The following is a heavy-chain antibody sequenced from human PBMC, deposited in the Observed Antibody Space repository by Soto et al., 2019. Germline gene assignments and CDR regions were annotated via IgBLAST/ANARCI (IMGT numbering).Heavy chain of an antibody. V-gene: IGHV1-18*04. CDR3: ARVEYSSGWYSDWFDP. J-gene: IGHJ5*02. CDR2: ISAYNGNT. Sequence: QVQLVQSGAEVKKPGASVKVSCKASGYTFTSYGISWVRQAPGQGLEWMGWISAYNGNTNYAQKLQGRVTMTTDTSTSTADMELRSLRSDDTAVYYCARVEYSSGWYSDWFDPWGQGTLVTVSS. D-gene: IGHD6-19*01. CDR1: GYTFTSYG.